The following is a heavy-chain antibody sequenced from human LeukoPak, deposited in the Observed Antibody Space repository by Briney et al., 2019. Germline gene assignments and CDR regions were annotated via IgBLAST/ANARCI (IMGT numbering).Heavy chain of an antibody. Sequence: PGGSLRLSCAASGFTFSTYGIHWVRQAPGKGLEWVAVISNDGSNKYYVDSVKGRFTISRDNSKNTLYLQMNSLRAEDTAVYYCARHYYDSSGYYGLLDYWGQGTLVTVSS. D-gene: IGHD3-22*01. J-gene: IGHJ4*02. CDR3: ARHYYDSSGYYGLLDY. CDR2: ISNDGSNK. V-gene: IGHV3-30*03. CDR1: GFTFSTYG.